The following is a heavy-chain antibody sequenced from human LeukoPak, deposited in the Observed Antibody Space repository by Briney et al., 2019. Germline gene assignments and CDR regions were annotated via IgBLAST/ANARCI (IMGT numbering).Heavy chain of an antibody. Sequence: ASVKVSCKASGGTFSSYAISWVRQAPGQGLEWMGWINPNSGGTNYAQKFQGWVTMTRDTSISTAYMELSRLRSDDTAVYYCARKSEGGSYPFDYWGQGTLVTVSS. CDR2: INPNSGGT. J-gene: IGHJ4*02. V-gene: IGHV1-2*04. CDR1: GGTFSSYA. CDR3: ARKSEGGSYPFDY. D-gene: IGHD1-26*01.